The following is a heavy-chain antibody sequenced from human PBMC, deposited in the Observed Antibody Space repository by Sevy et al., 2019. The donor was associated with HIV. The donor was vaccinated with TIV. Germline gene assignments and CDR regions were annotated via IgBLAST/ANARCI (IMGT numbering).Heavy chain of an antibody. V-gene: IGHV3-7*01. Sequence: GGSLRLSCAASGFTFSSYWMSWVRQAPGKGLEWVANIKQDGSEKYYVHSVKGRFTISRDNAKNSLYLQMNSLRAEDTAVYYCARINGYYDSSGSFDYWGQGTLVTVSS. CDR2: IKQDGSEK. D-gene: IGHD3-22*01. CDR1: GFTFSSYW. CDR3: ARINGYYDSSGSFDY. J-gene: IGHJ4*02.